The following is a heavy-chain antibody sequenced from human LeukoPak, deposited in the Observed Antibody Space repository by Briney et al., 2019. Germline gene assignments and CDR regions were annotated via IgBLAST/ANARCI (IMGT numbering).Heavy chain of an antibody. J-gene: IGHJ4*02. CDR3: AKGANSSGWYGSWHLFDY. V-gene: IGHV3-23*01. CDR2: ISGSGGST. Sequence: PGGSLRLSCAASGFTFSSYAMSWVRQAPGKGLEWVSAISGSGGSTYYADSVKGRFTISRDNSKNTLYLQMNSLRAEDTAVYYCAKGANSSGWYGSWHLFDYWGRGTLVTVSS. CDR1: GFTFSSYA. D-gene: IGHD6-19*01.